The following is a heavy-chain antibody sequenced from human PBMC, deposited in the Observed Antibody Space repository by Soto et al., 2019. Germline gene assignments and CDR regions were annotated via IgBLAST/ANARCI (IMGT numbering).Heavy chain of an antibody. CDR1: GGSFSGYY. D-gene: IGHD2-2*01. Sequence: PSETLSLTCAVYGGSFSGYYWSWIRQPPGKGLEWIGEINHSGSTNYNQSLKSRVTISVDTSKNQFSLKLSSVTAADTAVYCSARGPWLSAAAGAEYFQHWGQGTLVTVSS. CDR3: ARGPWLSAAAGAEYFQH. V-gene: IGHV4-34*01. CDR2: INHSGST. J-gene: IGHJ1*01.